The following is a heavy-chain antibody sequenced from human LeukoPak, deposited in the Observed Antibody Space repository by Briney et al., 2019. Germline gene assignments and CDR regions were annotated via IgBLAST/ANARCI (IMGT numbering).Heavy chain of an antibody. J-gene: IGHJ3*02. V-gene: IGHV1-2*02. CDR2: INPNSGGT. Sequence: ASVKVSCKASGYTFTGYYMHWVRQAPGQGLDWMGWINPNSGGTNYAQKFQGRVTMTRDTSISTAYMELSRLRSDDTAVYYCARDREGYDILTGPGAAFDIWGQGTMVTVSS. CDR3: ARDREGYDILTGPGAAFDI. CDR1: GYTFTGYY. D-gene: IGHD3-9*01.